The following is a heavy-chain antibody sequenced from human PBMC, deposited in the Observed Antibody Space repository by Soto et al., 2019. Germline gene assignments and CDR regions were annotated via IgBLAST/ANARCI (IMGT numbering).Heavy chain of an antibody. Sequence: ASVKVSCKTSGYALSKYGFSWVRQAPGQGLEWLGWISGYNGKTTFAQKFQGRVTMTTDTSTATAYMELRSLRSDDTAVYFSARDRYSDFWSGFRFDFWGQGTLVTASS. CDR2: ISGYNGKT. V-gene: IGHV1-18*01. CDR3: ARDRYSDFWSGFRFDF. J-gene: IGHJ4*02. D-gene: IGHD3-3*01. CDR1: GYALSKYG.